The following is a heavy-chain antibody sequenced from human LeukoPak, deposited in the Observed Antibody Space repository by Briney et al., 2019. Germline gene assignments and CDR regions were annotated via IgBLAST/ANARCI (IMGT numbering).Heavy chain of an antibody. V-gene: IGHV3-49*04. Sequence: GGSLRLSCTASGFTFGDYAVSWVRQAPGKGLEWVGFIRSKLYGGTTEYAASVKGRFTISRDDSKSIAYLQMNSLKTEDTAVYYCTRDIRGHQELAFDYWGQGTLVTVSS. CDR3: TRDIRGHQELAFDY. J-gene: IGHJ4*02. CDR2: IRSKLYGGTT. D-gene: IGHD1-7*01. CDR1: GFTFGDYA.